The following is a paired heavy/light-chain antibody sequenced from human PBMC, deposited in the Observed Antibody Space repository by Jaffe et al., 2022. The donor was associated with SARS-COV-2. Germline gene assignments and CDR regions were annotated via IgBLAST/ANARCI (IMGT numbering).Light chain of an antibody. V-gene: IGKV1-39*01. Sequence: DIQMTQFPPSLSASVGDRVIITCRASQSISSYLNWYQQKPGKAPKLLIYAASSLQSGVPSRFSGSGSATDFTLTISSLQPEDFATYYCQQSYSTPLTFGGGTKVEI. CDR3: QQSYSTPLT. CDR1: QSISSY. CDR2: AAS. J-gene: IGKJ4*01.
Heavy chain of an antibody. CDR1: GDSISSSAYF. CDR2: IHYSGST. V-gene: IGHV4-39*01. J-gene: IGHJ4*02. Sequence: QLLLQESGPGLVKPSETLSLTCTVSGDSISSSAYFWGWVRQPPGKGLEWIGNIHYSGSTNYNPSLKSRVTIYVDTSKNQFSLKLTSVTAADTAVYYCVRHRVAQLVRDYWGQGTLVTVSS. CDR3: VRHRVAQLVRDY. D-gene: IGHD6-6*01.